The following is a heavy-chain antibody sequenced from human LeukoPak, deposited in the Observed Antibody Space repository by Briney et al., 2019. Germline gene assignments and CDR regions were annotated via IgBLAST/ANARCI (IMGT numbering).Heavy chain of an antibody. CDR2: IGTSSDTI. CDR1: GFTFSNYG. CDR3: ARHDYGGNSGDN. J-gene: IGHJ4*02. Sequence: PGGSLRLSCAASGFTFSNYGMNWVRQAPGRGLEWVSYIGTSSDTIYYADSVKGRFTISRDNAKNSLYLQMNSLRDEDTAVYCCARHDYGGNSGDNWGQGTLVTVSS. V-gene: IGHV3-48*02. D-gene: IGHD4-23*01.